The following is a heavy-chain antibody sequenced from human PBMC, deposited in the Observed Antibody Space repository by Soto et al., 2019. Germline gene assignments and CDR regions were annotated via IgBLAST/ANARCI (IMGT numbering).Heavy chain of an antibody. D-gene: IGHD3-9*01. CDR2: ILYDGSNK. CDR1: GFTFSSYG. J-gene: IGHJ4*02. Sequence: LRLSCAASGFTFSSYGMHWVRQAPGKGLEWVAVILYDGSNKYYADSVKGRFTISRDNSKNTLYLQMNSLRAEDTAVYYCAKGGRYFDWLLLFGYWGQGTLVTVSS. CDR3: AKGGRYFDWLLLFGY. V-gene: IGHV3-30*18.